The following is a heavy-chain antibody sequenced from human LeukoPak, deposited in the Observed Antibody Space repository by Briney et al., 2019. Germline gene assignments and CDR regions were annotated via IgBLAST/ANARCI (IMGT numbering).Heavy chain of an antibody. V-gene: IGHV4-30-2*01. CDR2: IYHSGST. J-gene: IGHJ5*02. CDR3: ARVEYTYGSWDWFDP. Sequence: SETLSLTCTVSGGSISSGGYYWSWIRQPPGKGLEWIGYIYHSGSTYYNPSLKSRVTISVDRSKNQFSLKLSPVTAADTAVYYCARVEYTYGSWDWFDPWGQGTLVTVSS. CDR1: GGSISSGGYY. D-gene: IGHD5-18*01.